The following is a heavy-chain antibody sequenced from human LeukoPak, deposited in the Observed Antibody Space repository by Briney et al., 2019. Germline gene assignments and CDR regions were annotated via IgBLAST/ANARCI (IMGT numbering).Heavy chain of an antibody. CDR3: ARDSRMYYVYNWFHP. J-gene: IGHJ5*02. V-gene: IGHV4-39*07. D-gene: IGHD2-8*01. CDR2: IYYTGST. Sequence: SETLSLTCTVSGGSIFSNIYFWGWIRQPPGKGLEWVGSIYYTGSTYYNPSLKNRVTISMDTSKNQFSLRLRSVTAADTAMYYCARDSRMYYVYNWFHPWGQGALVTVSS. CDR1: GGSIFSNIYF.